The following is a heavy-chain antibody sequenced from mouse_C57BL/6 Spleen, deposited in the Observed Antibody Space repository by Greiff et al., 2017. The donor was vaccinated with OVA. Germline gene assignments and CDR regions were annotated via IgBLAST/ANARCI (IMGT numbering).Heavy chain of an antibody. V-gene: IGHV1-81*01. Sequence: VQLQQSGAELARPGASVKLSCKASGYTFTSYGISWVKQRTGQGLEWIGEIYPRSGNTYYNEKFEGKATLTADKSSSTAYMELRSLTSEDSAVYFCATYYYGSSPCYWGQGTTLTVSS. CDR1: GYTFTSYG. J-gene: IGHJ2*01. CDR3: ATYYYGSSPCY. CDR2: IYPRSGNT. D-gene: IGHD1-1*01.